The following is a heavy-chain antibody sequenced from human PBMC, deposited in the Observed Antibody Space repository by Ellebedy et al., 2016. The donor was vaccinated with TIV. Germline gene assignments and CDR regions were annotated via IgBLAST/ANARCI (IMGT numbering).Heavy chain of an antibody. V-gene: IGHV1-69*13. CDR2: IIAIFGVT. Sequence: SVKVSCXASGGILRKYAINWVRQAPGQGLEWMGGIIAIFGVTNYAQKFQGRVTISADESTSTVYIELSNLRSDDTAVYYCARGDSYHFSYMDVWGGGTTVAVSS. CDR1: GGILRKYA. J-gene: IGHJ6*03. CDR3: ARGDSYHFSYMDV.